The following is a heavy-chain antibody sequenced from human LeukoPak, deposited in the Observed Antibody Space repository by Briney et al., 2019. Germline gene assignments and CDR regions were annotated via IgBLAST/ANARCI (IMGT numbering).Heavy chain of an antibody. V-gene: IGHV1-18*01. CDR2: ISAYNGNT. D-gene: IGHD2-15*01. Sequence: ASVKVSCKASGYTFTSYGISWVRQAPGQGLEWMGWISAYNGNTNYAQKLQGRVTMTTDTSTSTAYMELRSLRSDDTAVYYCAKTDLGYCSGGSCLTYFDYWGQGTLVTVSS. J-gene: IGHJ4*02. CDR3: AKTDLGYCSGGSCLTYFDY. CDR1: GYTFTSYG.